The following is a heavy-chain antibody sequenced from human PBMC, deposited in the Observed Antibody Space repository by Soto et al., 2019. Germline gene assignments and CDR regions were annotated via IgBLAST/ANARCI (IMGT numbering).Heavy chain of an antibody. CDR1: GYIFSSYW. CDR3: ARGMQGSRYFDL. J-gene: IGHJ2*01. Sequence: EVQLVESGGGLVQPGGSLRLSCEASGYIFSSYWMHWVRQAPGKGLVWVARTNNDGRSTTYADSVKGRFTISRDNAKIRLYMQMSSLRAEDSAVYYCARGMQGSRYFDLWGRGTLVTVSS. V-gene: IGHV3-74*01. CDR2: TNNDGRST.